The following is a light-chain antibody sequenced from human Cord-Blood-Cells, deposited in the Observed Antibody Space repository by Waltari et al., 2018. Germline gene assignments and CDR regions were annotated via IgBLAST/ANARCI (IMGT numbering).Light chain of an antibody. CDR1: QSVSSSY. V-gene: IGKV3-20*01. CDR2: GAS. CDR3: QQYGSSPYT. J-gene: IGKJ2*01. Sequence: DIVLKQSPGTLSLSPGEGATLSCRASQSVSSSYLAWYQQKPGQAPRLLIYGASSRATGIPDRFSGSGSGTDFTLTISRLEPEDFAVYYCQQYGSSPYTFGQGTKLEIK.